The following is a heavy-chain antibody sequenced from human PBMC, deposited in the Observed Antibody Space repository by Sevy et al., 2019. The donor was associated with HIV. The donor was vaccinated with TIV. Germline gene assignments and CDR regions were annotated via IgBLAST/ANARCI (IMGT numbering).Heavy chain of an antibody. CDR1: GFTFSSYS. V-gene: IGHV3-48*02. Sequence: GGSLRLSCAASGFTFSSYSMNWVRQAPGKGLEWVSYISSSSSTIYYADSVKGRFTISRDNAKNSLYLQMNSLRDEDTAVYYCARCGRFGGLRYYYYMDVWGKGTPVTVSS. CDR3: ARCGRFGGLRYYYYMDV. D-gene: IGHD3-10*01. CDR2: ISSSSSTI. J-gene: IGHJ6*03.